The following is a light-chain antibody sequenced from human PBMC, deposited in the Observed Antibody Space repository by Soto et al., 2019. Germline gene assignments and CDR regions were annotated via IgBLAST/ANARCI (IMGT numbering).Light chain of an antibody. CDR1: QSVLHTNRDNF. Sequence: DIVLTQSPLSLPVSPGEPASSSCRSSQSVLHTNRDNFLDWSLQKPAQSPQLLIYLASNRASGVPDRFSGSGSGTHFTLKITRVQAEDVGVYYCMQALETPPVTFGQGIRLETK. V-gene: IGKV2-28*01. J-gene: IGKJ5*01. CDR2: LAS. CDR3: MQALETPPVT.